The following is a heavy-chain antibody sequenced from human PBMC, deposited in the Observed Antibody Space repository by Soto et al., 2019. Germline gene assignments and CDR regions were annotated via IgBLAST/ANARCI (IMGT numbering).Heavy chain of an antibody. V-gene: IGHV2-5*01. CDR2: IYWNDDK. Sequence: SGPTLVHLTQTLTLTHALSGFSDTPRAVGVGWIRQPAGKALERLAIIYWNDDKLYRRSLQSRLTITKDTSKKQVVLTMTNMDPVDTATYYCAHSPWGAAPDYWGQGTPVTVSS. D-gene: IGHD6-6*01. CDR1: GFSDTPRAVG. CDR3: AHSPWGAAPDY. J-gene: IGHJ4*02.